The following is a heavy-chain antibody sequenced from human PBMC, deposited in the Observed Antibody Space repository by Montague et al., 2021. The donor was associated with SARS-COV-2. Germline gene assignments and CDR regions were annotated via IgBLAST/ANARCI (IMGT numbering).Heavy chain of an antibody. J-gene: IGHJ4*02. D-gene: IGHD2-8*01. CDR1: GGSLSGYY. V-gene: IGHV4-34*01. CDR3: ARANGYYFDY. CDR2: INHNGST. Sequence: SETLSLTCAVYGGSLSGYYWSWIRQPPGKGLEWIGEINHNGSTNYNPSLKSRVTISVDTSKNQFSLKLSSVTAADTAVYYCARANGYYFDYWGQGTLVTVSS.